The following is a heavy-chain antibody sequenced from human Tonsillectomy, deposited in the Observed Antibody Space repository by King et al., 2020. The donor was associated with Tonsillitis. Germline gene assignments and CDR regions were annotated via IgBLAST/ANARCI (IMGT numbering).Heavy chain of an antibody. CDR1: GFTVSSNY. CDR3: ARELWFGDYYFDD. CDR2: IYSGGST. D-gene: IGHD3-10*01. Sequence: VQLVESGGGLVQPGGSLRLSCAASGFTVSSNYMSWVRQAPGKGLEWVSVIYSGGSTYYADSVKGRFTISRDNSKNTLYLQMNSLRAEDTAVYYCARELWFGDYYFDDWGQGTLVTVSS. J-gene: IGHJ4*02. V-gene: IGHV3-66*01.